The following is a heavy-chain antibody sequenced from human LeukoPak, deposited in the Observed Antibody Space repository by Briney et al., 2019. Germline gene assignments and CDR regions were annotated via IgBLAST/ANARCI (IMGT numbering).Heavy chain of an antibody. J-gene: IGHJ5*02. CDR1: GFTSSHYG. CDR2: IQYDGSKT. CDR3: ARDVDTSNHMSIFDP. Sequence: GGSLRLSCAGSGFTSSHYGRNWVGRAPGKGLGWGAGIQYDGSKTYYGDSVKGRFSISRDNSRNTLYLQMSSLRAEDTAVYSCARDVDTSNHMSIFDPWGQGTLVTVSS. V-gene: IGHV3-33*01. D-gene: IGHD2-21*01.